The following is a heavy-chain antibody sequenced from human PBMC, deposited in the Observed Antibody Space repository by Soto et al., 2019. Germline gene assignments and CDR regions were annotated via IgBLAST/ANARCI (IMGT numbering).Heavy chain of an antibody. CDR1: GGSFSGYY. CDR3: ARRYSDWLLSGRGWFDP. D-gene: IGHD3-9*01. J-gene: IGHJ5*02. V-gene: IGHV4-34*01. Sequence: QVQLQQWGAGLLKPSETLSLTCAVYGGSFSGYYWSWIRQPPGKGLEGIGEINHSGSTNYNPSLKSRVTVSVDTSKNRFSLKLSSVTAADTAVYFCARRYSDWLLSGRGWFDPWGQGTLVIVSS. CDR2: INHSGST.